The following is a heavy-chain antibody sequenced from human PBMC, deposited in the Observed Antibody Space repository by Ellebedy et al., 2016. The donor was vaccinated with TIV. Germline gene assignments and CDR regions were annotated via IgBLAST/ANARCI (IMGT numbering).Heavy chain of an antibody. CDR3: AKDPVSSSSFYYYAMDV. V-gene: IGHV3-74*01. D-gene: IGHD6-6*01. CDR2: INSDETST. J-gene: IGHJ6*02. Sequence: AGSLRLSXAASGFTFSSYWMHWVRQAPGKGLVWVSRINSDETSTSYADSVKGRFTISRDNAKNTLYLQMNSLRAEDTAVYYCAKDPVSSSSFYYYAMDVWGQGTTVTVSS. CDR1: GFTFSSYW.